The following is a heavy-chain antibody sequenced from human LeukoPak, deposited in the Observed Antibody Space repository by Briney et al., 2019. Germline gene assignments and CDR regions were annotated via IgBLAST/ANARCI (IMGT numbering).Heavy chain of an antibody. Sequence: SGGSLRLSCAASGFTFSSYAMSWVRQAPGKGLEWVSAISGSGGSTYYADSVKGRFTISRDNSKNTLYLQMNSLRAEDTAVYYCAKAKYYYGSGSYYDYWGQGTLVTVSS. J-gene: IGHJ4*02. D-gene: IGHD3-10*01. CDR3: AKAKYYYGSGSYYDY. CDR1: GFTFSSYA. CDR2: ISGSGGST. V-gene: IGHV3-23*01.